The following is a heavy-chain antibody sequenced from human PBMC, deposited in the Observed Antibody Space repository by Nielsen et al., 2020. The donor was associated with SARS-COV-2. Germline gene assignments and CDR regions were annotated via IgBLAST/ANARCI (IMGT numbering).Heavy chain of an antibody. CDR3: TRGSIVATMGAFDI. CDR2: IYYDGAT. Sequence: SETLSLTCTVSGGPISSGDYYWSWIRQPPGKGLEWIGYIYYDGATFYTPSLKSRLTISIDASRRQFSLKLTSVTAADMAIYYCTRGSIVATMGAFDIWGQGTMVTVSS. V-gene: IGHV4-30-4*01. CDR1: GGPISSGDYY. D-gene: IGHD5-12*01. J-gene: IGHJ3*02.